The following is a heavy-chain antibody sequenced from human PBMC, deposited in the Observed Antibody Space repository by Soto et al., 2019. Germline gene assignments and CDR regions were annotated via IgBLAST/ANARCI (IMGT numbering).Heavy chain of an antibody. J-gene: IGHJ5*02. CDR2: INSDGSST. D-gene: IGHD6-6*01. CDR3: ARPGGYSSSFWFDP. CDR1: GFTFSNYW. V-gene: IGHV3-74*01. Sequence: EVQVVESGGGLVQPGGSLRLSCAASGFTFSNYWTHWVRQAPGKGLVWVSRINSDGSSTSYADSVKGRFTISRDNAKNTLYLQMNSLRAEATAVYYCARPGGYSSSFWFDPWGQGTLVTVSS.